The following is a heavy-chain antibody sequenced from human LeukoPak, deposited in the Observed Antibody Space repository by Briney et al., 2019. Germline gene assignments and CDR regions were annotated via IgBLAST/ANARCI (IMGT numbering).Heavy chain of an antibody. J-gene: IGHJ4*02. D-gene: IGHD3-3*01. V-gene: IGHV3-48*01. Sequence: GSLRLSCAASGFTFSSYSMNWVRQAPGKGLEWVSYISSSSSTIYYADSVKGRFTISRDNSKNTMYLHMNSLRAEDTAVYYCAFFSNYFDFWGQGTLVTVSS. CDR2: ISSSSSTI. CDR3: AFFSNYFDF. CDR1: GFTFSSYS.